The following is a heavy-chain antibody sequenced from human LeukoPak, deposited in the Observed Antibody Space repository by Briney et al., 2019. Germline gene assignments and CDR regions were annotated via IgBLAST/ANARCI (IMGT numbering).Heavy chain of an antibody. J-gene: IGHJ6*03. Sequence: TPSETLSLTCTVSGGSISNYYWSWLRQPAGKGLEWLGRIYSSGSTNYNASLRSRVTMSVDTSQNQFSLKLTSVTAADTAVYYCARVLRSSTHYYFYYYMDVGGKGTTVTVSS. D-gene: IGHD2-2*01. CDR3: ARVLRSSTHYYFYYYMDV. V-gene: IGHV4-4*07. CDR2: IYSSGST. CDR1: GGSISNYY.